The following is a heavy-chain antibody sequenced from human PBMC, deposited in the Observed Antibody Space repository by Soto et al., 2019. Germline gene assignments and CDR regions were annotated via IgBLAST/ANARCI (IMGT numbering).Heavy chain of an antibody. CDR1: GFPIISYA. CDR3: AKENVVVVAATPGGRWFDP. CDR2: ISGSGGST. J-gene: IGHJ5*02. Sequence: GGPMRLSWTASGFPIISYAMSWVSQTTGKGLEWVSAISGSGGSTYYADSVKGRFTISRDNSKNTLYLQMNSLRAEDTAVYYCAKENVVVVAATPGGRWFDPWGQGTLVTVSS. V-gene: IGHV3-23*01. D-gene: IGHD2-15*01.